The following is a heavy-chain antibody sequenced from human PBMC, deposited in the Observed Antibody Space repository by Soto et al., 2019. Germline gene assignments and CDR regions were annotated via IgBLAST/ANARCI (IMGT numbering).Heavy chain of an antibody. V-gene: IGHV4-4*02. CDR3: PRVLGNDAFDI. Sequence: QVQLQESGPGLVKPSGTLSLTCAVSGGSISSSNWWSWVRQPPGKGLEWIGEIYHSGSTNYNPSLKSRVTISVAKSKTQFSRKLSSVTAADTAVYYCPRVLGNDAFDIWGQGTMVTVSS. CDR1: GGSISSSNW. D-gene: IGHD3-3*02. CDR2: IYHSGST. J-gene: IGHJ3*02.